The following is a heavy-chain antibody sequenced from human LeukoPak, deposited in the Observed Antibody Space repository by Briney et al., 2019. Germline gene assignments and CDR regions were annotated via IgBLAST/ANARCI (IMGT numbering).Heavy chain of an antibody. J-gene: IGHJ4*02. CDR1: GYTFTHFP. CDR2: INASNGDT. D-gene: IGHD3-10*01. V-gene: IGHV1-3*01. Sequence: ASVKVSCKASGYTFTHFPIHWVRQAPGQGLEWMGWINASNGDTGFSQKFHDRVTITRDTSARTVYMELSSLRFEDTAVYYCAKKDYYGSGSYHFDYWGQGTLVTVSS. CDR3: AKKDYYGSGSYHFDY.